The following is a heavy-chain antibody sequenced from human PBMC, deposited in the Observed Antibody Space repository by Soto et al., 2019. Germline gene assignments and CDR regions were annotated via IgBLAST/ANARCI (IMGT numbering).Heavy chain of an antibody. J-gene: IGHJ1*01. CDR3: ARSPTHYSSSWYRVQH. CDR2: IYPGDSDT. V-gene: IGHV5-51*01. CDR1: GYSFTSYW. D-gene: IGHD6-13*01. Sequence: GEFLKISCKGSGYSFTSYWIGWVRQMPGKGLEWMGIIYPGDSDTRYSPSFQGQVTISADKSISTAYLQWSSLKASDTAMYYCARSPTHYSSSWYRVQHWGQGTLVTVSS.